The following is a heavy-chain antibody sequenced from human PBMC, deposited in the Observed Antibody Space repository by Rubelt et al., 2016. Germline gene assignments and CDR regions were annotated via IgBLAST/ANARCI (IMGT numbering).Heavy chain of an antibody. D-gene: IGHD6-13*01. Sequence: QVQLVQSGAEVKKPGSSVMVSCKASGGTFRSYAISWVRQAPGQGLEWMGGIIPIFGTATYAQKFQGRVTIIADESTSTSYMELSSVRSEDTAVYCCARRQQLGPFDYWGQGTLVTVSS. CDR2: IIPIFGTA. J-gene: IGHJ4*02. CDR3: ARRQQLGPFDY. CDR1: GGTFRSYA. V-gene: IGHV1-69*01.